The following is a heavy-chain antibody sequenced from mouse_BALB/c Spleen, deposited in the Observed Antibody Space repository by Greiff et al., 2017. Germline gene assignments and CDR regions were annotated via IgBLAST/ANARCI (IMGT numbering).Heavy chain of an antibody. J-gene: IGHJ3*01. CDR3: ARRSYDGYYVGTWFAY. V-gene: IGHV3-6*02. D-gene: IGHD2-3*01. CDR1: GYSITSGYY. CDR2: ISYDGSN. Sequence: EVKLQESGPGLVKPSQSLSLTCSVTGYSITSGYYWNWIRQFPGNKLEWMGYISYDGSNNYNPSLKNRISITRDTSKNQFFLKLNSVTTEDTATYYCARRSYDGYYVGTWFAYWGQGTLVTVSA.